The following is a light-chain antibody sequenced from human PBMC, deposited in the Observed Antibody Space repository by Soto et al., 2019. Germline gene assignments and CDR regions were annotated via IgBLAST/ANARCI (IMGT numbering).Light chain of an antibody. Sequence: QSALTQPPPVSGSPGQSVTISCTGTSSDVGSYNRVSWYQQSPGTAPKLMIYEVSNRPSGVSDRFSGSKSGNTASLTISGLQAEDEADYYCSLYTTSSTFVFGTGTKVTVL. J-gene: IGLJ1*01. CDR3: SLYTTSSTFV. CDR1: SSDVGSYNR. CDR2: EVS. V-gene: IGLV2-18*01.